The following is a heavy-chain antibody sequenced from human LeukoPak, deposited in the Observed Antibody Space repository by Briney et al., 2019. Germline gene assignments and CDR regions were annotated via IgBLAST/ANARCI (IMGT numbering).Heavy chain of an antibody. D-gene: IGHD4-17*01. CDR2: IYSGGFT. Sequence: PGGSLRLSCAASGFTISNNYIRWLRQAPGKGLEWVSHIYSGGFTQFAGSVRGRFTMSRDNSKNTLYLQMNSLRAENTAVYYCAKGRAQTTVTISDYWGQGTLVTVSS. CDR3: AKGRAQTTVTISDY. V-gene: IGHV3-66*01. CDR1: GFTISNNY. J-gene: IGHJ4*02.